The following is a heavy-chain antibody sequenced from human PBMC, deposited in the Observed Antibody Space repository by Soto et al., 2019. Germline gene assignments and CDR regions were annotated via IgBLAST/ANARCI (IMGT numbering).Heavy chain of an antibody. V-gene: IGHV3-33*01. Sequence: GGRRVLQEQSKGLEWVAVIWYDGSNKYYADSVKGLFPISRDNANNSLYLQMNSLRAEDTATYYCERDGLDYYDTERLYFDKWGQGTLVTVSS. J-gene: IGHJ4*02. CDR3: ERDGLDYYDTERLYFDK. CDR1: G. CDR2: IWYDGSNK. D-gene: IGHD3-22*01.